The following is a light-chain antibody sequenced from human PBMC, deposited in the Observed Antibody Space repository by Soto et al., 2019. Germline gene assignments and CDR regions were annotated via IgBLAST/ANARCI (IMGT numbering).Light chain of an antibody. J-gene: IGKJ1*01. CDR2: AAS. V-gene: IGKV1-39*01. CDR1: QTISIY. CDR3: QQTYSTPRT. Sequence: DIQMTQSPSSLSASLGDRVTITCRASQTISIYLNWYQQKPGKAPKLLIYAASSLESGVPSRFGGGGAGTDFTLTISSLQPEDFATYYCQQTYSTPRTFGHGTKVEIK.